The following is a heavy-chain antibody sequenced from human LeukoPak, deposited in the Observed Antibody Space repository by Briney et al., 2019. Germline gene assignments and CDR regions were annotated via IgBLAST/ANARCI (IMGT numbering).Heavy chain of an antibody. CDR1: GESFRKYY. CDR3: VRGSGGQQRLDY. CDR2: INHSGNT. D-gene: IGHD6-13*01. V-gene: IGHV4-34*01. J-gene: IGHJ4*02. Sequence: SETLSLTCAVYGESFRKYYWSWIRQPPGKGLEWIGEINHSGNTNYNPSLKSRVTISVDTSKNQFSLKMSSVTAADTAVYYCVRGSGGQQRLDYWGQGTLVTVSP.